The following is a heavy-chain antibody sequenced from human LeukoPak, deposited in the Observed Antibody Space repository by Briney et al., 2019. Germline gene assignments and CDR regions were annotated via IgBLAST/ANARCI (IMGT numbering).Heavy chain of an antibody. CDR3: ARDLYDSSGYFDY. D-gene: IGHD3-22*01. Sequence: SETLSLTCTVSGGSISSGDYYWSWIRQPPGKGLEWIGYIYYSGSTYYNPSLKSRVTISVDTSKNQFSLKLSSVTAADTAVYYCARDLYDSSGYFDYWGQGTLVTVSS. CDR1: GGSISSGDYY. V-gene: IGHV4-30-4*01. J-gene: IGHJ4*02. CDR2: IYYSGST.